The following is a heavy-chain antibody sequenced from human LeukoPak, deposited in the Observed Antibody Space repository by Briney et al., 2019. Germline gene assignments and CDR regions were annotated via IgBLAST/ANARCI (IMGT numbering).Heavy chain of an antibody. CDR1: GGTFSSYA. CDR3: ARSGDGNWFDP. V-gene: IGHV1-18*01. Sequence: ASVKVSCKASGGTFSSYAISWVRQAPGRGLEWMGWISAYNGDTNYAQKLQGRVTMTTDTSTSTAYMELRSLGSDDTAVYYCARSGDGNWFDPWGQGTLVTVSS. D-gene: IGHD2-21*02. CDR2: ISAYNGDT. J-gene: IGHJ5*02.